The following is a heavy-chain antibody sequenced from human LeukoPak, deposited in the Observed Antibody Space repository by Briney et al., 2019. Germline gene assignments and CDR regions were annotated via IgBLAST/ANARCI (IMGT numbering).Heavy chain of an antibody. CDR3: ARGPYCSSTSCYSNRFDP. D-gene: IGHD2-2*01. Sequence: SETLSLTCTVSGGSISSHYWSWIRQPPGKGLEWIGYIYYSGSTNYNPSLKSRVTISVDTSKNQFSLKLSSVTAADTAVYYCARGPYCSSTSCYSNRFDPWGQGTLVTVSS. J-gene: IGHJ5*02. V-gene: IGHV4-59*11. CDR2: IYYSGST. CDR1: GGSISSHY.